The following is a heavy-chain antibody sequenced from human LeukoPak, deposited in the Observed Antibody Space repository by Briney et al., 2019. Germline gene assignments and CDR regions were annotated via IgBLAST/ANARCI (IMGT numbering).Heavy chain of an antibody. V-gene: IGHV4-39*01. Sequence: PSETLSLTFSVSAGSINSNSHHWDWVRQAPGKGLEWIGNIYSSGTTSYNPSLKSRVTISVDTSKNQFSLRLTSVTAADTAVYFCARRGDILTDYAFDSWGQGTLVTVSS. CDR3: ARRGDILTDYAFDS. J-gene: IGHJ4*02. CDR1: AGSINSNSHH. D-gene: IGHD3-9*01. CDR2: IYSSGTT.